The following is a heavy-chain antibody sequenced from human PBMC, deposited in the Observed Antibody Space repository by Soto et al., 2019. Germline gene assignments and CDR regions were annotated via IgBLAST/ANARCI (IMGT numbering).Heavy chain of an antibody. CDR1: GHTFIDYY. CDR2: INPNSGGT. J-gene: IGHJ4*02. V-gene: IGHV1-2*02. CDR3: YWYYYDSSGHDPDY. Sequence: VASVKVSCKASGHTFIDYYLHWVRQAPGQGLEWMGWINPNSGGTNLPLRFQGRVTMTRDTSVSTVYVELSSLRSEDTAVYYCYWYYYDSSGHDPDYWGQGTLVTVSS. D-gene: IGHD3-22*01.